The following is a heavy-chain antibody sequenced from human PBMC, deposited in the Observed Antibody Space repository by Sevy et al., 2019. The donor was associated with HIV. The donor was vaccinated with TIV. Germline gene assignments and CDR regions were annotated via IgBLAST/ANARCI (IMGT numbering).Heavy chain of an antibody. D-gene: IGHD6-19*01. Sequence: GGSLRLSCAASGFSVSINYMSRVRQAPRKGLEFVSVIYSGGDTYYADSAKGRFTISRDNSKNTLYLQMNSLGAEDTAVYYCGRGAGYSTGWAPRYYFDYGGQGTLVTVSS. V-gene: IGHV3-53*01. CDR1: GFSVSINY. CDR2: IYSGGDT. J-gene: IGHJ4*02. CDR3: GRGAGYSTGWAPRYYFDY.